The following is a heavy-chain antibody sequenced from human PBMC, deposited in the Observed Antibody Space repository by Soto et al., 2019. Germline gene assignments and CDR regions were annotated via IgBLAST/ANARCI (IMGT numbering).Heavy chain of an antibody. V-gene: IGHV3-48*03. J-gene: IGHJ4*02. CDR3: EGQYSSSSVEF. D-gene: IGHD6-6*01. CDR1: GFTFSSYE. Sequence: GGSLRLSCAASGFTFSSYEMNWVRQAPGKGLEWVSYISSGAITIYYADSVKGRFTISRDNAKNSLYLQMNSLRAEDTAVYYCEGQYSSSSVEFWGQGTLVTVSS. CDR2: ISSGAITI.